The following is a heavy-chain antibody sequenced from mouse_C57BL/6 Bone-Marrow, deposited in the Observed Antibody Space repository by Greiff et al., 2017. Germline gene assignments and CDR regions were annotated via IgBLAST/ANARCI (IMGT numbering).Heavy chain of an antibody. CDR1: GFTFSSYA. CDR2: ISSGGDYI. J-gene: IGHJ3*01. CDR3: TREGLGDDGYSGFAY. Sequence: DVLLVESGEGLVKPGGSLKLSCAASGFTFSSYAMSWVRQTPEKRLEWVAYISSGGDYIYYADTVKGRFTISRDNARNTLYLQMSSLKSEDTAMYYCTREGLGDDGYSGFAYWGQGTLVTVSA. V-gene: IGHV5-9-1*02. D-gene: IGHD2-3*01.